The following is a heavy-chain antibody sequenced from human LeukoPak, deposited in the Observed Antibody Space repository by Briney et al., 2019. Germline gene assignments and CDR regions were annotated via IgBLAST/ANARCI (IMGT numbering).Heavy chain of an antibody. V-gene: IGHV4-34*01. Sequence: SESLSLTCAVCGESFSGYYWTWIRQPPGKGREWGGEIDHSGSTNYNPSVKRRVTMSLDTSNTQFSLKLTSMTAADMAVYYCARGKIRTVVRGRAYYYYGLDVWGNGTTVTVSS. CDR3: ARGKIRTVVRGRAYYYYGLDV. CDR2: IDHSGST. CDR1: GESFSGYY. D-gene: IGHD3-10*01. J-gene: IGHJ6*04.